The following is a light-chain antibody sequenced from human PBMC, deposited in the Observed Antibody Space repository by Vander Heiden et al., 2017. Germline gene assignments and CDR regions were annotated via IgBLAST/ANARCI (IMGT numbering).Light chain of an antibody. J-gene: IGKJ2*01. CDR1: QGITSA. CDR2: DAA. V-gene: IGKV1-13*02. Sequence: AIQLTQSPSSLSTPVGARLTITCRASQGITSALAWCQQKRGKRPELLIDDAASLETGVPLRFSGGGSGTDFTLAISSLQPEEAATYFCQQFSIYPRTFGQGTKLEIK. CDR3: QQFSIYPRT.